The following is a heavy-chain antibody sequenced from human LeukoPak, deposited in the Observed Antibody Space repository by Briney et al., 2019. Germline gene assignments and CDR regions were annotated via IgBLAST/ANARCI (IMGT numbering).Heavy chain of an antibody. CDR2: IYYNGRT. D-gene: IGHD1-14*01. J-gene: IGHJ6*02. Sequence: PSETLSLTCAVSGGSISGYYWSWIRQSPGRGLEYIGHIYYNGRTDYNPSLKSRVTISVDTPRNQFSLKLSSVTAADTAVYYCARRRTLDVWGQGTTVTVSS. V-gene: IGHV4-59*08. CDR3: ARRRTLDV. CDR1: GGSISGYY.